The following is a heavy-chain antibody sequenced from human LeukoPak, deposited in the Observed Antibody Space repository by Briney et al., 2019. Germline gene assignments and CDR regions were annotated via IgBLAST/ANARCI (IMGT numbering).Heavy chain of an antibody. Sequence: PGGSLRLSCAASGFTFSSYAMSWVRQAPGKGLEWVSAISGSGGSTYYADSVKGRFTISRDNSKNTLYLQMNSLRVEDTATYYCTKKRTTSVTDWFDPWGQGTLVTVSS. D-gene: IGHD4-17*01. V-gene: IGHV3-23*01. CDR1: GFTFSSYA. CDR3: TKKRTTSVTDWFDP. CDR2: ISGSGGST. J-gene: IGHJ5*02.